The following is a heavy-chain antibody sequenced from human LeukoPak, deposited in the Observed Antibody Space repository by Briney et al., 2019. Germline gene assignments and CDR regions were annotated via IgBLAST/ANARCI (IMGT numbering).Heavy chain of an antibody. V-gene: IGHV3-15*01. CDR2: IKSKTDDGTI. CDR3: TTDLTAPY. J-gene: IGHJ4*02. D-gene: IGHD3-9*01. CDR1: GFTFTNVW. Sequence: GGSLRLSCAASGFTFTNVWMSWVRQAPGKGLEWVGRIKSKTDDGTIDYAAPVKGRFTISRDDSKKTLYLHMNSLKIEDTAVYYCTTDLTAPYWGQGTPVTVSS.